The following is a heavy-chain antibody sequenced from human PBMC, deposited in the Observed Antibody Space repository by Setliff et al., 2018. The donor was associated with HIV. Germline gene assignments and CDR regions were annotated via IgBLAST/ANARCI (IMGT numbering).Heavy chain of an antibody. CDR1: GGSFIGSSFQ. J-gene: IGHJ4*02. Sequence: PSETLSLTCTVSGGSFIGSSFQSTWIRQTPGKGLEWIADIAYSGTTMYTNYNPSLESRVIVSEDTSGDQFFLKLTSVTAEDTAIYYCARGPPFAYWGQGLLVTVSS. CDR3: ARGPPFAY. CDR2: IAYSGTTMYT. V-gene: IGHV4-39*07.